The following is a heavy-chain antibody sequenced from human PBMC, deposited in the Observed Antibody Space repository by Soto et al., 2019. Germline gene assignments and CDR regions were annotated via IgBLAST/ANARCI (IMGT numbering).Heavy chain of an antibody. D-gene: IGHD2-21*01. Sequence: QVQLVQSGAEVKKPGASVKISCEASGYTFINYYMHWVRQAPGQGFEWMGRISPKSGGANYAQKFQDRVSRTGDTSLKTAYMELSSLMSEDTAVYFCARPPGYISDWYYFDLWGQGTQVTVSS. CDR2: ISPKSGGA. CDR1: GYTFINYY. J-gene: IGHJ4*02. CDR3: ARPPGYISDWYYFDL. V-gene: IGHV1-2*02.